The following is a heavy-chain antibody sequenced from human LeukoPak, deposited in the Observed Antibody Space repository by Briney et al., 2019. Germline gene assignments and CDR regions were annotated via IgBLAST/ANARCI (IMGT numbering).Heavy chain of an antibody. D-gene: IGHD5-18*01. Sequence: QPGRSLRLSCAASGFTFSGYGMHWVRQAPDKGLEWVAVMWYDGNNKYYADSVKGRFTISRDNSKNTLYLQMNSLRVEDTAVYYCAKDWGYTTMVSYYFDYWGQGALVTVSS. CDR3: AKDWGYTTMVSYYFDY. V-gene: IGHV3-33*03. CDR2: MWYDGNNK. J-gene: IGHJ4*02. CDR1: GFTFSGYG.